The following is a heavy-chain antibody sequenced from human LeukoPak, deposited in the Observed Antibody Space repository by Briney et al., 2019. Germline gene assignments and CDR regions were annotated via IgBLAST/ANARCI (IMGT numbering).Heavy chain of an antibody. J-gene: IGHJ4*02. CDR2: IHTSGST. Sequence: SSETLSLTCTVSGVSISSYYWSWIRQPAGKGLEWMGRIHTSGSTNYNPSLKSRVTMSVDTSKNQFSLKLSSVTAADTAVYYCARDTYYYDSSGYFSLDYWGQGTLVTVSS. CDR3: ARDTYYYDSSGYFSLDY. CDR1: GVSISSYY. V-gene: IGHV4-4*07. D-gene: IGHD3-22*01.